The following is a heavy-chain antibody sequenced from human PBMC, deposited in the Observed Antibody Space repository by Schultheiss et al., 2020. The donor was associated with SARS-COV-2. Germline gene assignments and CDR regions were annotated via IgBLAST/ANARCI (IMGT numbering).Heavy chain of an antibody. CDR1: GGSISSYY. J-gene: IGHJ3*02. CDR3: ARHVLKAMIVHGGAFDI. Sequence: GSLRLSCTVSGGSISSYYWSWIRQPAGKGLEWIGRIYTSGSTNYNPSLKSRVTMSVDTSKNQFSLKLSSVTAADTAVYYCARHVLKAMIVHGGAFDIWGQGTMVTVSS. CDR2: IYTSGST. D-gene: IGHD3-22*01. V-gene: IGHV4-4*07.